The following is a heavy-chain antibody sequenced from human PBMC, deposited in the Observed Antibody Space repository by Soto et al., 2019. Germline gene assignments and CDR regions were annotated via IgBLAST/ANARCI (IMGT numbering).Heavy chain of an antibody. Sequence: EVQLLESGGGLVQPGGSLRLSCAASGFNFDNYPMGWVRQAPGKGLQWVSSIFETDDATVYTDSVQGRFFISRDNSKYTLYLQMTNLRVADTAVYHCTRYGVPTQPHYLDHWGQGILVTVSS. D-gene: IGHD3-10*01. V-gene: IGHV3-23*01. CDR2: IFETDDAT. J-gene: IGHJ4*02. CDR3: TRYGVPTQPHYLDH. CDR1: GFNFDNYP.